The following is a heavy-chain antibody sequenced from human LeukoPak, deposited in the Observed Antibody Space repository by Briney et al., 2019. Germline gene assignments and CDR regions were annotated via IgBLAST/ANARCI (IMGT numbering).Heavy chain of an antibody. Sequence: SETLSPTCTVSGGSISSHYWSWIRQPPGKGLEWIGYIYYSGTTNYNPSLKSRVTISVDTSKNQFSLKLSSVTAADTAVYYCARNKMTTVTYDAFDIWGQGTVVTVSS. CDR2: IYYSGTT. CDR3: ARNKMTTVTYDAFDI. V-gene: IGHV4-59*11. CDR1: GGSISSHY. J-gene: IGHJ3*02. D-gene: IGHD4-17*01.